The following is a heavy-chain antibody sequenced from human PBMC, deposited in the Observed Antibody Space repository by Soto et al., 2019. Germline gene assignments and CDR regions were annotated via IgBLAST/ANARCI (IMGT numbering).Heavy chain of an antibody. Sequence: QVQLVESGGGVVQPGRSLRLSCAASGFTFSSYGMHWVRQAPGKGLEWVAVISYDGSNRFYADSVKGRFTISRDNSKNTLYLQMNSLRAEDTAVYYCAKDGLWFGEFAEYYGMDVWGQGTTVTVSS. J-gene: IGHJ6*02. V-gene: IGHV3-30*18. CDR1: GFTFSSYG. D-gene: IGHD3-10*01. CDR2: ISYDGSNR. CDR3: AKDGLWFGEFAEYYGMDV.